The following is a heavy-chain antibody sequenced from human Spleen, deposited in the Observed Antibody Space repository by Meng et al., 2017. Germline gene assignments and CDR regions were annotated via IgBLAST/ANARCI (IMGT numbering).Heavy chain of an antibody. D-gene: IGHD6-13*01. CDR2: INTNTGNP. CDR1: GYTCSPYP. V-gene: IGHV7-4-1*02. CDR3: ARGASSRLEV. J-gene: IGHJ4*02. Sequence: QVQFVQSGAEVKKPGASVKVSCKASGYTCSPYPIHGVRQAPGQGLEWMGWINTNTGNPTYVKGFTGRFVFSLDTSVNTAYLQISSLKADDTAVYYCARGASSRLEVWGQGTLVTVSS.